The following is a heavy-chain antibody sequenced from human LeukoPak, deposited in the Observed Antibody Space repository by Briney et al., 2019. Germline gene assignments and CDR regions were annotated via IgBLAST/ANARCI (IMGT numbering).Heavy chain of an antibody. CDR1: GFTFSDYY. CDR3: ASPGYNPGSAFDI. D-gene: IGHD5-24*01. V-gene: IGHV3-11*01. J-gene: IGHJ3*02. Sequence: GGSLRLSCAASGFTFSDYYMSWIRQAPGKGLEGVSYISSSGSTIYYADSVKGRFTISRDNAKNSLYLQMNSLRAEDTAVYYCASPGYNPGSAFDIWGQGTMVTVSS. CDR2: ISSSGSTI.